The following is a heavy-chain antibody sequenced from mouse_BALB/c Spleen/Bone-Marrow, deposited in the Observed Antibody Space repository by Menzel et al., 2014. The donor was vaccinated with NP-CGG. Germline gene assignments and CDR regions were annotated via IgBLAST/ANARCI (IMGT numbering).Heavy chain of an antibody. CDR2: INPYNGDT. Sequence: EVQLQQSGPELVKPGASVKISCKASGYSFTGYFMNWVMQSHGKSLEWIGRINPYNGDTFYNQKLKGKATLTVDKSSXSAHMELRSLASEDSAVYYCARGGLLRAMDYWGQGTSVTVSS. J-gene: IGHJ4*01. CDR3: ARGGLLRAMDY. D-gene: IGHD2-3*01. V-gene: IGHV1-20*02. CDR1: GYSFTGYF.